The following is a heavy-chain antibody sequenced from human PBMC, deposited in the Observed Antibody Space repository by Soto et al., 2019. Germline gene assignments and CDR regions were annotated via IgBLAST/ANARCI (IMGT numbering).Heavy chain of an antibody. CDR3: ARARKNDWNSIVVVPAAHDAFDI. J-gene: IGHJ3*02. CDR2: ISAYNGNT. CDR1: GYTFTSYG. V-gene: IGHV1-18*01. Sequence: ASVKVSCKASGYTFTSYGISWVRQAPGQGLEWMGWISAYNGNTNYAQKLQGRVTMTTDTSTGTAYMELRSLRSDDTAVYYCARARKNDWNSIVVVPAAHDAFDIWGQGTMVTVSS. D-gene: IGHD2-2*01.